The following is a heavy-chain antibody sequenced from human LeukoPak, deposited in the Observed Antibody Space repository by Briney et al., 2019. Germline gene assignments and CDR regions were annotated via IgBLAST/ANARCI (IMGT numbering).Heavy chain of an antibody. Sequence: ASVKDSCKASGYTFTSYAMHWVRQAPGQRLEWMGWINAGNGNTKYSQKFQGRVTITRDTSASTAYMELSSLRSEDTAVFYCERKTAYEILTGYLDYWGQGTLVTVSS. CDR3: ERKTAYEILTGYLDY. CDR2: INAGNGNT. D-gene: IGHD3-9*01. CDR1: GYTFTSYA. V-gene: IGHV1-3*01. J-gene: IGHJ4*02.